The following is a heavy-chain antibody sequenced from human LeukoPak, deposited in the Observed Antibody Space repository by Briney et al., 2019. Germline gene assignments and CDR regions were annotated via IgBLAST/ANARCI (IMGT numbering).Heavy chain of an antibody. Sequence: SETLSLTCSVSGGSMSSFYWSWIRQSPGKGLEWIGYIYYSGSTNYNPSLKSRVTISVDTSKNQFSLKLSSVTAADTAVYYCARDRATMVRGVRYYYMDVWGKGTTVTISS. D-gene: IGHD3-10*01. J-gene: IGHJ6*03. CDR1: GGSMSSFY. CDR3: ARDRATMVRGVRYYYMDV. CDR2: IYYSGST. V-gene: IGHV4-59*01.